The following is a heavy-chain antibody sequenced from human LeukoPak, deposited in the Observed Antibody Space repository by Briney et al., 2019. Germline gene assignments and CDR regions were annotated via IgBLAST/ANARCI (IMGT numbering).Heavy chain of an antibody. CDR2: IGTAGDT. CDR3: ARSPGSGSQVDY. Sequence: GGSLRLSCAASGFTFSSYDMHWVRQATGKGLEWVSAIGTAGDTYYPGSVKGRFTISRENAKNSLYLQMNSLRAGDTAVYYCARSPGSGSQVDYWGQGTLVTVSS. V-gene: IGHV3-13*01. CDR1: GFTFSSYD. J-gene: IGHJ4*02. D-gene: IGHD3-10*01.